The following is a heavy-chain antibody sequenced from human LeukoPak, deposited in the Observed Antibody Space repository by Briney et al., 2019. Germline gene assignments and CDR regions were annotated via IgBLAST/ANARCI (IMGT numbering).Heavy chain of an antibody. CDR3: ARSSDVDTPSSF. CDR2: ISSSSSYI. V-gene: IGHV3-21*01. D-gene: IGHD5-18*01. Sequence: GGSLRLSCAASGFTFSSYSMNWVRQAPGKGLEWVSSISSSSSYIYYADSVKGRFTISRDNAKNSLYLQMNSLRAEDTAVYYCARSSDVDTPSSFWGQGTLVTVSS. J-gene: IGHJ4*02. CDR1: GFTFSSYS.